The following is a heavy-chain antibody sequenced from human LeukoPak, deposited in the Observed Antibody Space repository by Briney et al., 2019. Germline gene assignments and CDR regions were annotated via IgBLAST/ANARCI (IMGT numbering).Heavy chain of an antibody. Sequence: ASVKVSCKASGYTFTSYGISWVRQAPGQGLEWMGWISAYNGNTNYAQKLQGGVTMTTDTSTSTAYMELRSLRSDDTAVYYCARWDTAMVKMGYFDYWGQGTLVTVSS. CDR3: ARWDTAMVKMGYFDY. CDR2: ISAYNGNT. V-gene: IGHV1-18*01. D-gene: IGHD5-18*01. J-gene: IGHJ4*02. CDR1: GYTFTSYG.